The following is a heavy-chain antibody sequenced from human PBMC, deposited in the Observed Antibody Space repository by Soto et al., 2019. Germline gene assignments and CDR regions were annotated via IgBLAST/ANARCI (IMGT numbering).Heavy chain of an antibody. Sequence: ASVMVSCKASGYTFTSYYMHWVRQAPGQGLEWMGIINPSGGSTSYAQKFQGRVTMTRDTSTSTVYMELSSLRSEDTAVYYCARLARPEARKNWNYAQPEPDYWGQGTLVTVSS. CDR2: INPSGGST. CDR1: GYTFTSYY. J-gene: IGHJ4*02. V-gene: IGHV1-46*03. D-gene: IGHD1-7*01. CDR3: ARLARPEARKNWNYAQPEPDY.